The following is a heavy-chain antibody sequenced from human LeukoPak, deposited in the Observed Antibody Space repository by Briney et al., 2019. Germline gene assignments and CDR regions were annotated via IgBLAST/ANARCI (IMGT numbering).Heavy chain of an antibody. CDR1: GGSISSSTYY. CDR2: IYYSGTT. Sequence: SETLSLTCTVSGGSISSSTYYWAWVRQPPGKGLEWIASIYYSGTTYYNPSLKSRVTISVDTSKNQFSLKLSSVTAADTAVYYCARTLMVYAIDNWFDPWGQGTLVTVSS. V-gene: IGHV4-39*07. CDR3: ARTLMVYAIDNWFDP. D-gene: IGHD2-8*01. J-gene: IGHJ5*02.